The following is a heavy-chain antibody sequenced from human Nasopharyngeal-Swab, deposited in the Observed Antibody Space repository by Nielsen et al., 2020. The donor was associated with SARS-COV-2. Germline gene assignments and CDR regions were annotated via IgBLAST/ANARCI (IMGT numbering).Heavy chain of an antibody. CDR2: SYYSGST. J-gene: IGHJ5*02. V-gene: IGHV4-39*01. D-gene: IGHD2-15*01. CDR3: ARQDCSGGSCYSPYRFDP. Sequence: SETLSLTCTVSGGSISSSSYYWGWIRQPPGKGLEWIGSSYYSGSTYYNPSLKSRVTISVDTSKNQFSLKLSSVTAADTAVYYCARQDCSGGSCYSPYRFDPWGQGTLVTVSS. CDR1: GGSISSSSYY.